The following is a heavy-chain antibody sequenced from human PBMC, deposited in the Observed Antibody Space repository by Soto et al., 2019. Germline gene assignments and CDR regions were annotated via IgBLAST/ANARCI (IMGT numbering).Heavy chain of an antibody. V-gene: IGHV1-18*01. CDR3: ARDSPPVDF. J-gene: IGHJ4*02. CDR2: ISAYNGNT. CDR1: GYTFTSYG. Sequence: QVQLVQSGAEVKKPGASVKVSCKASGYTFTSYGISWVRQAPGQGLEWMGWISAYNGNTKNAQKLQGRVTMTTVTSSRIACLELRRLRSDVASVYCCARDSPPVDFRGQGTLVTVSS.